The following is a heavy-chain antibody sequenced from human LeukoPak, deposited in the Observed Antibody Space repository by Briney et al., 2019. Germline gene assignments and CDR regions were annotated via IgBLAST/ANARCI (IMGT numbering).Heavy chain of an antibody. V-gene: IGHV4-61*05. CDR1: GGSISSSNYY. CDR2: IYYSGST. D-gene: IGHD6-13*01. Sequence: KPSETLSLTCTVSGGSISSSNYYWSWIRQPPVKGLEWIGYIYYSGSTNYNPSLKSRVTISVDTSKNQFSLKLSSVTAADTAVYYCARLDGSSWSSAFDIWGQGTMVTVSS. CDR3: ARLDGSSWSSAFDI. J-gene: IGHJ3*02.